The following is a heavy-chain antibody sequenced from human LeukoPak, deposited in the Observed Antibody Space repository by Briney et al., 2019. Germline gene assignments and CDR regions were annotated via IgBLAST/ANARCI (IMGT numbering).Heavy chain of an antibody. CDR3: ARYYYDSSGYPSYYYYGMDV. V-gene: IGHV1-2*02. D-gene: IGHD3-22*01. CDR2: INPNSGGT. CDR1: GYTFTGYY. Sequence: ASVKVSCKASGYTFTGYYMHWVRQAPGQGLEWMGWINPNSGGTNYAQKFQGRVTMTRNTSISTAYMELSSLRSEDTAVYYCARYYYDSSGYPSYYYYGMDVWGQGTTVTVSS. J-gene: IGHJ6*02.